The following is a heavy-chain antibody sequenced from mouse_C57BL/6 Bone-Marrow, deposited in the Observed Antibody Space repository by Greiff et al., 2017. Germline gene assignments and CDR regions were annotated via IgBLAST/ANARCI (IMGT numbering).Heavy chain of an antibody. Sequence: QVQLQQPGAELVRPGSSVKLSCKASGYTFTSYWMHWVKQRPIQGLEWIGNIDPSDSETHYNQKFKDKATLTVDKSSSTAYMQLSRLTSEDSAVYYCARGASITTVVATDGFGYWGQGTSVTVSS. D-gene: IGHD1-1*01. V-gene: IGHV1-52*01. CDR2: IDPSDSET. CDR3: ARGASITTVVATDGFGY. CDR1: GYTFTSYW. J-gene: IGHJ4*01.